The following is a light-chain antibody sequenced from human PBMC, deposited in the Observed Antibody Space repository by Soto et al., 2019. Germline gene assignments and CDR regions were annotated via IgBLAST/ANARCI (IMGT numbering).Light chain of an antibody. V-gene: IGKV3-11*01. CDR3: QQRNSWPLT. CDR1: QSVSSY. CDR2: DAS. J-gene: IGKJ4*01. Sequence: EIVLTQSPATLSLSPGERATLSCRASQSVSSYLAWYQQKPGQAPRLLIYDASDRATGTPARFSGSGFATDFTLTISSLEPEDFAVYYCQQRNSWPLTFGGGTKVEIK.